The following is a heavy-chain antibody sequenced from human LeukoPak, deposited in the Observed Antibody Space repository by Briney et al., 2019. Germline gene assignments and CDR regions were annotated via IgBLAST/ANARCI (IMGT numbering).Heavy chain of an antibody. CDR2: ISYDGSNK. Sequence: PGGSLRLSCAASGVTLSSYWMSWVRQAPGKGLEWVAVISYDGSNKYYADSVKGRFTIARDNSKNTLYLQLNRLRAEDTAVYSCAKDISAAAGWGAYYYGMDVWGQGTTVTVSS. CDR3: AKDISAAAGWGAYYYGMDV. V-gene: IGHV3-30*18. CDR1: GVTLSSYW. J-gene: IGHJ6*02. D-gene: IGHD6-13*01.